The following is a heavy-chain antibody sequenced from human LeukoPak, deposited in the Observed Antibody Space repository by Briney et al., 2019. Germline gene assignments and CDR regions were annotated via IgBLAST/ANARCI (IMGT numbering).Heavy chain of an antibody. CDR3: ASHSSSSMGY. CDR1: GYTFSSYD. V-gene: IGHV1-8*01. J-gene: IGHJ4*02. D-gene: IGHD6-6*01. Sequence: GASVKVSCKASGYTFSSYDINWVRQATGQGLEWMGWMNPNSGNTGYAQKFQGRVTITADKSTSTAYMELSSLRSEDTAVYYCASHSSSSMGYWGQGTLVTVSS. CDR2: MNPNSGNT.